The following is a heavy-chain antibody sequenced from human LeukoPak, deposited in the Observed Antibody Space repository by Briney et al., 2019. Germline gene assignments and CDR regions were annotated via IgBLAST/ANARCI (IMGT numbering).Heavy chain of an antibody. CDR1: GGSISSSNW. J-gene: IGHJ4*02. CDR3: ARTRYYYNSRSYGAPYYFDY. D-gene: IGHD3-10*01. V-gene: IGHV4-4*02. Sequence: SETLSLTCAVPGGSISSSNWWSWVRQPPGKGLEWIGEIYHSGSTNYNPSLKGRVTISVDTSKNQFSLKLSSVTAADTAVYYCARTRYYYNSRSYGAPYYFDYWGQGTLVTVSS. CDR2: IYHSGST.